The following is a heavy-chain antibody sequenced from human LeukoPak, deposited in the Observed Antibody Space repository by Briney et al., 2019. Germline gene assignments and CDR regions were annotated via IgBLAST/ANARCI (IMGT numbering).Heavy chain of an antibody. V-gene: IGHV1-18*01. CDR3: ARRIAYCSGGSCYSAPYYYYYMDV. CDR2: ISAYNGKT. D-gene: IGHD2-15*01. CDR1: GYTFTSQG. Sequence: GASVKVTCKASGYTFTSQGISWVGQAPGQGREWRGGISAYNGKTNYAQKLQGRVTLTTDPSTRPAYMQLRSLRSDDTAVYYCARRIAYCSGGSCYSAPYYYYYMDVWGKGTTVTVSS. J-gene: IGHJ6*03.